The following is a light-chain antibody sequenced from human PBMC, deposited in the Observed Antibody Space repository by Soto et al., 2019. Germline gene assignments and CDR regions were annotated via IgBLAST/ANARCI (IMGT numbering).Light chain of an antibody. CDR2: GAS. Sequence: EIVMTQSPATLSVSPGERATLSCRASQSVSRNLAWYQQKPGQAPRLLIYGASTRATGIPARFIGSASGTEFTLTISSLQSQDFAVYYCQQYNNWPLTFGGGTNVEIK. V-gene: IGKV3-15*01. CDR3: QQYNNWPLT. CDR1: QSVSRN. J-gene: IGKJ4*01.